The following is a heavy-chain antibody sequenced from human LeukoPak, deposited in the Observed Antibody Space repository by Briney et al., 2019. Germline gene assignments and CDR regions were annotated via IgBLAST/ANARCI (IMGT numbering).Heavy chain of an antibody. CDR2: IYDSGST. D-gene: IGHD3-3*02. CDR1: GGSISSSSYY. V-gene: IGHV4-39*01. CDR3: ARRLSTPPLFDY. J-gene: IGHJ4*02. Sequence: KTSETLSLTCTVSGGSISSSSYYWGWIRQPPGKGLEWIGSIYDSGSTYYNPSLKSRVTISVDTSKNQFSLKLSSVTAADTAVYYCARRLSTPPLFDYWGQGTLVTVSS.